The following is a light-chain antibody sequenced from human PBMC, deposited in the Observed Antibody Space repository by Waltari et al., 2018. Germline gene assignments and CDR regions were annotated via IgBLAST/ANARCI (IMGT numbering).Light chain of an antibody. V-gene: IGKV4-1*01. Sequence: DIVMTXSXXSLAVSLGERTTINCKSSQSVFFSSNNKSYLTWYQQKPGQPPKLLIYWASTRESGVPDRFSGSGSGADFTLTIXXXQAEDVAVXXCQQYYSIPYTFXXXXKLEIK. CDR3: QQYYSIPYT. J-gene: IGKJ2*01. CDR2: WAS. CDR1: QSVFFSSNNKSY.